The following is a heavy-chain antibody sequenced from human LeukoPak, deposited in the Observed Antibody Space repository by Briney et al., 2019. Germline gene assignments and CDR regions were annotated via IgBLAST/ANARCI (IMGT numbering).Heavy chain of an antibody. V-gene: IGHV3-30*04. CDR1: GFSFNNYP. CDR2: ISFHGKNK. CDR3: AKDARSGIVGATYDY. J-gene: IGHJ4*02. D-gene: IGHD1-26*01. Sequence: GRSLRLSCTASGFSFNNYPMHWVRQAPGQGLEWVAVISFHGKNKYYADSVKGRFTISRDNSKNTLYLQMNSLRAEDTAVYYCAKDARSGIVGATYDYWGQGTLVTVSS.